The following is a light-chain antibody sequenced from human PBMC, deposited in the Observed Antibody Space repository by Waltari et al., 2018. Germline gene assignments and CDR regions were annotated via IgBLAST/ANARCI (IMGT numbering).Light chain of an antibody. CDR2: GAS. Sequence: EIVLTQSPGTLSLSPGERVPLSCRASQSVSRALAWDQQKPGQAPRLLIYGASSRATGIPDRFSGSGSGTDFSLTISRLEPEDFAVYYCQHYVRLPVTFGQGTKVEIK. CDR1: QSVSRA. J-gene: IGKJ1*01. CDR3: QHYVRLPVT. V-gene: IGKV3-20*01.